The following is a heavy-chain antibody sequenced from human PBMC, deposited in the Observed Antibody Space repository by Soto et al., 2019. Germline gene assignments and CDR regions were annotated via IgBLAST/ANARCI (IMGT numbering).Heavy chain of an antibody. CDR1: GASISSSTFY. CDR3: VRHAPYRSGWAKRNDY. D-gene: IGHD6-19*01. J-gene: IGHJ4*02. V-gene: IGHV4-39*01. CDR2: VYYSGSA. Sequence: QLQLQESGPGLVKPSETLSLTCTVSGASISSSTFYWGWIRQPPGKGLEWIGTVYYSGSAYYNPSLTSHLTVSVDTSKNQCSLKLSSVTAADTALYYCVRHAPYRSGWAKRNDYWVQGTLVTVSS.